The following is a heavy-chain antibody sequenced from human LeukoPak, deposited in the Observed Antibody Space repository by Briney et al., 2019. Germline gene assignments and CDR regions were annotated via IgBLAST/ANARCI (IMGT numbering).Heavy chain of an antibody. V-gene: IGHV4-59*12. CDR1: GGSLSSYY. CDR3: ARETLEWTYWN. Sequence: PSETLSLTCTVSGGSLSSYYWSWIRQPPGEGLEWIGYIYYSGGTNYNPSLKSRVTISVDTSENQFSLKLSSVTAADTAVYYCARETLEWTYWNWGQGTLVTVSS. J-gene: IGHJ4*02. D-gene: IGHD3-3*01. CDR2: IYYSGGT.